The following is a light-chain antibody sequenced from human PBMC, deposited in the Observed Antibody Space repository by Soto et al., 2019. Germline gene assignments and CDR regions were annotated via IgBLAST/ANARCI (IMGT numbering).Light chain of an antibody. CDR3: QRYNDFHYV. CDR1: QSISTW. V-gene: IGKV1-5*03. CDR2: KAI. J-gene: IGKJ2*01. Sequence: DIHMTQSPSTLSASVGDRVTITCRASQSISTWLDWYQQKPGKAPKLLIYKAINLQSGVPSRFSGSGSGTEFSLSISGLQPDDFAPYYCQRYNDFHYVFGQGTKLEMK.